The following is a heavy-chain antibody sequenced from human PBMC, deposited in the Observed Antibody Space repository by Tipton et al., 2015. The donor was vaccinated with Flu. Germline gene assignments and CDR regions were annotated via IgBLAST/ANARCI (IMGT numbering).Heavy chain of an antibody. CDR2: IFHSGNS. D-gene: IGHD4-11*01. Sequence: TLSLTCAVSGDSIRSSNYYWGWIRQSPGKGLEWIGNIFHSGNSNHNPSLKSRVTISVDTSKNQFSLKLSSVTAADTAVYYCARRDYSNYVSEPKNWFDLWGQGALVTVSP. V-gene: IGHV4-61*05. J-gene: IGHJ5*02. CDR1: GDSIRSSNYY. CDR3: ARRDYSNYVSEPKNWFDL.